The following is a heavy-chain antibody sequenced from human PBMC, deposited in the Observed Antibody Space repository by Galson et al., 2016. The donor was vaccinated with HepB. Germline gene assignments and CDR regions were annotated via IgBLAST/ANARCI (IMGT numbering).Heavy chain of an antibody. Sequence: SLRLSCAASGFVFSDYSMNWVRQGPGKGLEWISYISGGNDALFYAESVQGRFIISRDNAKNLVYLHMSNMRDEDTAVYYCARRHSNHFDYWGQGTLVAVSS. CDR2: ISGGNDAL. CDR1: GFVFSDYS. V-gene: IGHV3-48*02. CDR3: ARRHSNHFDY. J-gene: IGHJ4*02.